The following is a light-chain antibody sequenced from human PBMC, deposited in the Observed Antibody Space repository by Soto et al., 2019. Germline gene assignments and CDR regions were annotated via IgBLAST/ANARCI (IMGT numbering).Light chain of an antibody. Sequence: IRMTQSPSSLSASPGDRVTITCRASQDISRYLAWYQQKPGKAPRVLIYGASTLEDGVPSRFSGSGSGTDFTLTITYLQSEDFATYYCQHFHSYPINFGQGTRLEIK. CDR2: GAS. J-gene: IGKJ5*01. CDR3: QHFHSYPIN. V-gene: IGKV1-8*01. CDR1: QDISRY.